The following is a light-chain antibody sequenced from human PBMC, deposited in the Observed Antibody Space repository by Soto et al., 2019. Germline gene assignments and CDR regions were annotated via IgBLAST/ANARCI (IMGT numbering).Light chain of an antibody. Sequence: QSLLTQPASVSGSPGQSITISCTGTRSDVGAYNYVSWYQQHPGKAPKLIIYEVRNRPSGVSNRFSGSKSGNTASLTISGLQAEDEADYYCSSYTSSSTYVFGTGTKLTVL. CDR1: RSDVGAYNY. V-gene: IGLV2-14*01. CDR2: EVR. CDR3: SSYTSSSTYV. J-gene: IGLJ1*01.